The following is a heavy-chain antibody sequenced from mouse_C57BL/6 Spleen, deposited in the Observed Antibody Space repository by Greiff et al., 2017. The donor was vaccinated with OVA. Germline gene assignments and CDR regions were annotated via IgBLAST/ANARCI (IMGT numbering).Heavy chain of an antibody. J-gene: IGHJ1*03. D-gene: IGHD1-1*01. CDR3: ARGGYYGYWYFDV. V-gene: IGHV1-61*01. Sequence: QVQLQQPGAELVRPGSSVKLSCKASGYTFTSYWMDWVKQRPGQGLEWIGNIYPSDSETHYNQKFKDKATLTVDKSSSTAYMQLSSLTSEDSAVYYCARGGYYGYWYFDVWGTGTTVTVSS. CDR2: IYPSDSET. CDR1: GYTFTSYW.